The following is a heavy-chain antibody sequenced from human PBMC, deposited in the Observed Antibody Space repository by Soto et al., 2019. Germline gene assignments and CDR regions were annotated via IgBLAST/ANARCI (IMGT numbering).Heavy chain of an antibody. Sequence: GGSLRLSCAASEFSFSSYALNWVRQAPGKGLEWVSAISATGTTTYYADSVKGRFTISRDNSKRTLFLQMDSLSPEDTAVYYCATYSSPFDYWGQGTLATVSS. V-gene: IGHV3-23*01. J-gene: IGHJ4*02. CDR3: ATYSSPFDY. D-gene: IGHD6-13*01. CDR1: EFSFSSYA. CDR2: ISATGTTT.